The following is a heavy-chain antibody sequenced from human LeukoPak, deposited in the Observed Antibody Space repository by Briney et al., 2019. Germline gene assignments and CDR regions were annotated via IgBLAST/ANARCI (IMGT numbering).Heavy chain of an antibody. CDR3: TRDAEYGESLCHY. CDR1: GFTVSSHY. D-gene: IGHD4-17*01. CDR2: ISSGGSTI. Sequence: GGSPRLSCAASGFTVSSHYMNWVRQAPGKGLEWVSYISSGGSTIYYADSVKGRFTISRDNDKNSLYLEMNGLRDEDTALYYCTRDAEYGESLCHYWGQGILVTVPS. J-gene: IGHJ4*02. V-gene: IGHV3-48*02.